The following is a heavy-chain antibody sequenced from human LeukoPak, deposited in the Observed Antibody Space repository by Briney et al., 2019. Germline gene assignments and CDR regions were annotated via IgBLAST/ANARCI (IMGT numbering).Heavy chain of an antibody. D-gene: IGHD5-12*01. CDR2: IHHRGNT. V-gene: IGHV4-4*01. CDR3: AKHRGFTFDP. CDR1: GDSISNSEW. Sequence: PGTLPLTCAVSGDSISNSEWWSWVRQPPGKGLEWIGQIHHRGNTKYNPSLRSRFTMSVDKPKTQFSLKVTSVTAADTAVYSCAKHRGFTFDPWGPGTLVTVSS. J-gene: IGHJ5*02.